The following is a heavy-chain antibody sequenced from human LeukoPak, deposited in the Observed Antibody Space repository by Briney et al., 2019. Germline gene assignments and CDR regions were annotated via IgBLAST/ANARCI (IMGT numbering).Heavy chain of an antibody. CDR1: GGSFSGYY. J-gene: IGHJ6*03. CDR3: ARGLNCGDYEPYYTYYHMDV. V-gene: IGHV4-34*01. Sequence: SETLSLTCAVYGGSFSGYYWSWIRQPPGKGLEWIGEINHSGSTNYNPSVKSRVTISVDTSKNQFSLKLSSVTAADTAVYYCARGLNCGDYEPYYTYYHMDVWGKGTTVTISS. D-gene: IGHD4-17*01. CDR2: INHSGST.